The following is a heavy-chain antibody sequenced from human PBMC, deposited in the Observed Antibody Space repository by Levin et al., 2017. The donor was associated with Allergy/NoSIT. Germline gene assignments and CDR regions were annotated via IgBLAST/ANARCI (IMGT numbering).Heavy chain of an antibody. CDR3: ARSGTNGDPYFDY. CDR1: GFSFSDYY. D-gene: IGHD2-8*01. CDR2: ISVSSNTI. J-gene: IGHJ4*02. V-gene: IGHV3-11*01. Sequence: KSGGSLRLSCAASGFSFSDYYMNWIRQAPGKGLEWVAYISVSSNTIFYAESLKGRFTISRDNAKNSLYLQMNSLRADDTAVYYCARSGTNGDPYFDYWGQGTLVTVSS.